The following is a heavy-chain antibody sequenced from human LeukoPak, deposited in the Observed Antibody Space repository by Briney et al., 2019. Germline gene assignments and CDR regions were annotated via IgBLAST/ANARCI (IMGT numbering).Heavy chain of an antibody. CDR2: ISKDGGST. CDR3: TSGIGTYDY. V-gene: IGHV3-74*03. CDR1: GLTFSEYW. Sequence: PGGSLLLSCAVSGLTFSEYWMHWVRPDAGKGLVWVAGISKDGGSTEYADFVKGRCTISRDNAKNTLYLQMNSLTVDDTAVYYCTSGIGTYDYWGLGAQVTVSS. J-gene: IGHJ4*02. D-gene: IGHD1-14*01.